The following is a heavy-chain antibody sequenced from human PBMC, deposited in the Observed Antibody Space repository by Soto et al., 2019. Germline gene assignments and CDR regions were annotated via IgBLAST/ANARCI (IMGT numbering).Heavy chain of an antibody. CDR1: GYTFTSYD. D-gene: IGHD3-3*01. Sequence: QVQLVQSGAEVKKPGASVKVSCKASGYTFTSYDINWVRQATGQGLEWMGWMNPNSGNTGYAQKFQGXVXXXRXXSIRTAYMELSSLRSEDTAVYYCARGITIFGVVPGWGQGTLVTVSS. V-gene: IGHV1-8*01. CDR2: MNPNSGNT. CDR3: ARGITIFGVVPG. J-gene: IGHJ4*02.